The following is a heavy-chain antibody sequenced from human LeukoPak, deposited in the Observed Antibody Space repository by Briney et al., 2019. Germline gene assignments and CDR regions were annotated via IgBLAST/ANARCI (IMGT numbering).Heavy chain of an antibody. V-gene: IGHV3-21*01. J-gene: IGHJ6*02. CDR1: GFTLSSYS. D-gene: IGHD6-13*01. CDR3: ASFYSSSPNNYYYYGMDV. Sequence: GGSLRLSCAASGFTLSSYSMNWVRQAPGKGLEWVSYISSSSTHVYYADSVKGRFTISRDNARNSLYLQVNSLRAEDTAIYYCASFYSSSPNNYYYYGMDVWGQGTTVTVSS. CDR2: ISSSSTHV.